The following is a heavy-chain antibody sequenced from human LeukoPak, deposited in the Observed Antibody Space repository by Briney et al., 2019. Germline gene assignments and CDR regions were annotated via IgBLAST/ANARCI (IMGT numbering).Heavy chain of an antibody. CDR2: INPNSGGT. D-gene: IGHD3-16*02. CDR3: ARAPSIRVITNFDY. CDR1: GYTFNGYY. Sequence: ASGKVSCKASGYTFNGYYIHWVRQAPGQGLEWMGWINPNSGGTNYAQKFQGRVTMTRDTSISTAYMELSRLRSDDTAVYYCARAPSIRVITNFDYWGQGTLVTVSS. J-gene: IGHJ4*02. V-gene: IGHV1-2*02.